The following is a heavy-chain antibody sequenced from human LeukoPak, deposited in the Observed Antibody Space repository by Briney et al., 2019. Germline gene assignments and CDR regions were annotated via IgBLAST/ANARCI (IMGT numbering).Heavy chain of an antibody. V-gene: IGHV3-7*01. CDR3: ARDHAFSYYYYYMDV. CDR2: IKQDGSEK. D-gene: IGHD3-3*01. CDR1: GFTFTNYA. J-gene: IGHJ6*03. Sequence: GGSLRLSCAASGFTFTNYAMSWVRQAPGKGLEWVANIKQDGSEKYYVDSVKGRFTISRDNAKNSLYLQMNSLRAEDTAVYYCARDHAFSYYYYYMDVWGKGTTVTVSS.